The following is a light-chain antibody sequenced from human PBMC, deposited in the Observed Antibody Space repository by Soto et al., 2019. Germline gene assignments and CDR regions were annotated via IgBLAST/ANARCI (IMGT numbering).Light chain of an antibody. J-gene: IGKJ5*01. Sequence: EIVLTQSPATLSLSPGERATLSCRASQSVNNRYVAWYQQKPGQTPRLLIYGASSRATGTPDRISGGGSGTHFTLTISRLEPEDFAVYYCQHYVTSSITFGQGTRLEIK. CDR3: QHYVTSSIT. V-gene: IGKV3-20*01. CDR2: GAS. CDR1: QSVNNRY.